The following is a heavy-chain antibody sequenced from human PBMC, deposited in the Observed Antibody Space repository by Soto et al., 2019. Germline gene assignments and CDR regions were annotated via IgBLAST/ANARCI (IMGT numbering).Heavy chain of an antibody. CDR2: ISSSSSTI. J-gene: IGHJ4*02. CDR1: GFTFSSYS. V-gene: IGHV3-48*02. CDR3: ARDGTVVTPVFSDY. D-gene: IGHD2-21*02. Sequence: EVQLVESGGGLVQPGGSLRLSCAASGFTFSSYSMNWVRQAPGKGLEWVSYISSSSSTIYYAASVKGRFTISRDNAKNSLYLQRNSLRDEDTAVYYCARDGTVVTPVFSDYWGQGTLVTVSS.